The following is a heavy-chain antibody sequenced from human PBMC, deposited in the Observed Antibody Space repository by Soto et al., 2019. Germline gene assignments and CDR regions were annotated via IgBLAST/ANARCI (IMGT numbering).Heavy chain of an antibody. CDR1: GYSFTSYW. CDR2: IYPGDSDT. V-gene: IGHV5-51*01. Sequence: PGESLKISCXGSGYSFTSYWIGWVRQMPGKGLEWMGIIYPGDSDTRYSPSFQGQVTISADKSISTAYLQWSSLKASDTAMYNWKFDPSQEVWGQGTTVTVSS. J-gene: IGHJ6*02. CDR3: KFDPSQEV. D-gene: IGHD3-9*01.